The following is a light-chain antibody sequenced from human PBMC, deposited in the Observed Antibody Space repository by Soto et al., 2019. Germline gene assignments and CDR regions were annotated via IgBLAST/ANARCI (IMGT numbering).Light chain of an antibody. CDR2: KAS. Sequence: DIQMTQSPSTLSASVGDRVTITCWASQSISSWLAWYQQKPGKAPKLLIYKASSLESGVPSRFSGSGSGTDFTLTINSLQPEDFATYYCQQAYSFPITFGQGTRLEIK. CDR1: QSISSW. J-gene: IGKJ5*01. V-gene: IGKV1-5*03. CDR3: QQAYSFPIT.